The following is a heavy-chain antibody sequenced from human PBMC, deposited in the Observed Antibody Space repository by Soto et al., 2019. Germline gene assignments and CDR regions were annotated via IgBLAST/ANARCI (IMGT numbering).Heavy chain of an antibody. CDR3: ARAIAAAGTEDYYYGMDV. CDR1: GGTFSSYA. Sequence: SVKVSCKASGGTFSSYAISWVRQAPGQGLEWIGGIIPIFGTANYAQKFQGRVTITADESTSTAYMELSSLRSEDTAVYYCARAIAAAGTEDYYYGMDVWGQGTTVTVSS. D-gene: IGHD6-13*01. CDR2: IIPIFGTA. V-gene: IGHV1-69*13. J-gene: IGHJ6*02.